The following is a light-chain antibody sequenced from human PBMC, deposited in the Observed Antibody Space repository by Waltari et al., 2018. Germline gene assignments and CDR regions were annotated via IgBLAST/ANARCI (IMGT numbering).Light chain of an antibody. Sequence: QSALTQPAPVSGSPGQSITISCTGTSSDVGAYTYVSWYQQHPGKVPKLIIYDVSHRPSGVSFRFSGSKSDNTASLTISGLQAEDEADYYCISYTTSDTMIFGGGTKLTVL. CDR1: SSDVGAYTY. J-gene: IGLJ2*01. CDR2: DVS. V-gene: IGLV2-14*03. CDR3: ISYTTSDTMI.